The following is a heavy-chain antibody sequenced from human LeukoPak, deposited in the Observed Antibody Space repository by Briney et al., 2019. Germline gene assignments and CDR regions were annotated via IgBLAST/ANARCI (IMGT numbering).Heavy chain of an antibody. CDR2: IYSTGST. Sequence: PSETLSLTCTVSGGSISSYYWNWIRQLPGMGLEWIGYIYSTGSTNYNPSLRGRVIISLDTSKNQFSLELSSVTAADTALYYCARRSVVTAINFDTFGIWGQGTMVTVSS. V-gene: IGHV4-59*08. D-gene: IGHD2-21*02. CDR1: GGSISSYY. J-gene: IGHJ3*02. CDR3: ARRSVVTAINFDTFGI.